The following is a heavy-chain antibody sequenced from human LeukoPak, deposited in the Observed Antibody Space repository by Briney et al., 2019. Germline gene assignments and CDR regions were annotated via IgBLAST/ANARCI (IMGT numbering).Heavy chain of an antibody. CDR2: ISSSISYI. CDR1: GFTFSTYN. D-gene: IGHD4-17*01. J-gene: IGHJ4*02. Sequence: PGGSLRLSCAASGFTFSTYNMNWVRQASGKGLEWVSSISSSISYIYYADSVKGRFTISRDNANNSLYLQMNSLRAEDTAVYYCASAPTGTYYFDYWGQGTLVTASS. CDR3: ASAPTGTYYFDY. V-gene: IGHV3-21*01.